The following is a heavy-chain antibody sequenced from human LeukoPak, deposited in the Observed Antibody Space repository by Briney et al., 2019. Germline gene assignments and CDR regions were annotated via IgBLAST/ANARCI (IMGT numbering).Heavy chain of an antibody. CDR3: VKVGRIAVAGTGDYFDY. CDR1: GFTFSNYA. V-gene: IGHV3-64D*06. Sequence: PGGSLRLSCSASGFTFSNYAMHWVRQAPGKGLEYVSAISSNGGNTYYADSVKGRFTISRDNSKNTLYLQMSSLRAEDTAVYYCVKVGRIAVAGTGDYFDYRGQGTLVTVSS. D-gene: IGHD6-19*01. J-gene: IGHJ4*02. CDR2: ISSNGGNT.